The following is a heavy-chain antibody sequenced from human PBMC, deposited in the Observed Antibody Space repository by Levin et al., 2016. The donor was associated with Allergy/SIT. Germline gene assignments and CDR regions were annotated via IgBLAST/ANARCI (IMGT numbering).Heavy chain of an antibody. CDR2: IYYSGST. CDR3: ARTIAAAGSYYFDY. Sequence: SETLSLTCTVSGGSISSGGYYWSWIRQHPGKGLEWIGYIYYSGSTYYNPSLKSRVTISVDTSKNQFSLKLSSVTAADTAVYYCARTIAAAGSYYFDYWGQGTLVTVSS. V-gene: IGHV4-31*03. CDR1: GGSISSGGYY. D-gene: IGHD6-13*01. J-gene: IGHJ4*02.